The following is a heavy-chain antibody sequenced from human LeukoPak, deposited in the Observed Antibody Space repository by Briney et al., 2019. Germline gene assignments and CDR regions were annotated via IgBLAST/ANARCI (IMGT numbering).Heavy chain of an antibody. Sequence: NPSETLSLTCTVSGGSISSSSYYWGWLRQPPGKGLEWIGSIYYSGSTYYNPSLKSRVTISVDTSKNQFSLKLSSVTAADTAVYYCARAGTNFDYWGQGTLVTVSS. CDR1: GGSISSSSYY. V-gene: IGHV4-39*07. J-gene: IGHJ4*02. CDR3: ARAGTNFDY. CDR2: IYYSGST. D-gene: IGHD1-1*01.